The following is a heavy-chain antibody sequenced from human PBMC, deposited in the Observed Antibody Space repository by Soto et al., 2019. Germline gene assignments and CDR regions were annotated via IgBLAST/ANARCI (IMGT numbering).Heavy chain of an antibody. V-gene: IGHV1-46*01. CDR3: ARDLVRNYYDSSDHPWYFDY. Sequence: ASVKVSCKASGYTFTSYYMHWVRQAPGQGLEWMGIINPSGGSTSYAQKFQGRVTMTRDTSTSTVYMELSSLRSEDTAVYYCARDLVRNYYDSSDHPWYFDYWGQGTLVTVSS. J-gene: IGHJ4*02. CDR2: INPSGGST. D-gene: IGHD3-22*01. CDR1: GYTFTSYY.